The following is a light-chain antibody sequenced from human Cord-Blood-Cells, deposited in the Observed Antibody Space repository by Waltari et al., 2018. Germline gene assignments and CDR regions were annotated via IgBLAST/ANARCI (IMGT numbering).Light chain of an antibody. Sequence: QSALTQPRSVSGSPGQSVTISCPGTSSDVGGYNYVSWYQQHPGKPPKLMIYDVSKRPSGVPDRFSGSKSGNTASLTISGLQAEDEADYYCCSYAGSYTLVFGGGTKLTVL. V-gene: IGLV2-11*01. CDR1: SSDVGGYNY. CDR3: CSYAGSYTLV. CDR2: DVS. J-gene: IGLJ2*01.